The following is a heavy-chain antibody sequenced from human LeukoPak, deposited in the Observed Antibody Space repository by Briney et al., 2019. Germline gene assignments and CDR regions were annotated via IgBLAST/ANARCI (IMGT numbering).Heavy chain of an antibody. Sequence: PGGSLRLSCAASGFIFNNYGMHWVRQAPGKGLEWVALVSYDESNKYYADSVKGRFTISRDNSKNTLYLQMNSLRAEDTAVYYCARIYGSGSYGYFDYWGQGTLVTVSS. CDR3: ARIYGSGSYGYFDY. J-gene: IGHJ4*02. V-gene: IGHV3-30*03. CDR1: GFIFNNYG. D-gene: IGHD3-10*01. CDR2: VSYDESNK.